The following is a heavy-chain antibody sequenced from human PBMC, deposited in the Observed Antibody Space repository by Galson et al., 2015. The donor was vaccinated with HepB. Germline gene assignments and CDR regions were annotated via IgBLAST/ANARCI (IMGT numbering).Heavy chain of an antibody. V-gene: IGHV3-21*01. D-gene: IGHD6-19*01. CDR3: TKARGWRNSPYHYYMDV. Sequence: SLRLSCAASDFIFSTYTLHWVRQAPGKGLDWVASISSSSSHIYYADSVKGRFTISRDNAKNSLFLLMNSLRAEDTAVYYCTKARGWRNSPYHYYMDVWAKGTTVTVSS. CDR2: ISSSSSHI. CDR1: DFIFSTYT. J-gene: IGHJ6*03.